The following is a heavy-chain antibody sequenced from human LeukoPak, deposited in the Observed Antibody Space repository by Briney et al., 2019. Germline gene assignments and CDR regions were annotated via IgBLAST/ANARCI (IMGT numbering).Heavy chain of an antibody. CDR1: GFTFSSYA. CDR2: ISGSGGST. J-gene: IGHJ4*02. CDR3: ASDLDPSPFDY. V-gene: IGHV3-23*01. Sequence: GGSLRLSCAASGFTFSSYALNWVRQAPGKGLEWVSSISGSGGSTYYADSVKGRFTISRDNPKNTLYLQMNSLRAEDTAVYYCASDLDPSPFDYWGQGTLVTVSS.